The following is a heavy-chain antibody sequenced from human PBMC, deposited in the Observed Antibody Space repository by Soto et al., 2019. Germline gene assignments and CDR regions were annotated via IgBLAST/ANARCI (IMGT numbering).Heavy chain of an antibody. V-gene: IGHV4-4*02. J-gene: IGHJ6*03. Sequence: SETLSLTCAVSSGSISSSNWWSWVRQPPGKGLEWIGEIYHSGSTNYNPSLKSRVTISVDKSKNQFSLKLSSVTAADTAVYYCARVQVTTPPYYYYYMDVWGKGTTVTVS. CDR3: ARVQVTTPPYYYYYMDV. D-gene: IGHD4-17*01. CDR2: IYHSGST. CDR1: SGSISSSNW.